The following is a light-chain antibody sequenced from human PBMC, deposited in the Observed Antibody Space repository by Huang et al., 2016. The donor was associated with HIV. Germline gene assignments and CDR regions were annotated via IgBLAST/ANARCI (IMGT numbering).Light chain of an antibody. CDR3: QQYDSLPYT. CDR2: DAS. CDR1: LDINND. Sequence: IQMTQSPSSLSASVGDRVTITCQASLDINNDLNCYQQKPGKAPKLLIYDASNLETGVPSRFRGSVSGTDFTFTVSSLQPEDIATYYCQQYDSLPYTFGQGTKLEIK. J-gene: IGKJ2*01. V-gene: IGKV1-33*01.